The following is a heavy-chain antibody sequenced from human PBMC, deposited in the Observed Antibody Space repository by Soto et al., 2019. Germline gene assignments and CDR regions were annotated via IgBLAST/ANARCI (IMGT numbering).Heavy chain of an antibody. D-gene: IGHD4-4*01. J-gene: IGHJ6*02. CDR3: AKGGTTAKYYYGMDV. V-gene: IGHV3-30*18. Sequence: GGSLRLSCAASGFTFSSYGMHWVRQAPGKGLEWVAVISYDGSNKYYADSVKGRFTISRDNSKNTLYLQMNSLRAEDTAVYYCAKGGTTAKYYYGMDVWGQGTTVTVAS. CDR1: GFTFSSYG. CDR2: ISYDGSNK.